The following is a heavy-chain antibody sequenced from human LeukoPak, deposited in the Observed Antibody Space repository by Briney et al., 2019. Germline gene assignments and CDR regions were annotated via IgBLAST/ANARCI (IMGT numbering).Heavy chain of an antibody. CDR3: ARDLSGTAASDH. D-gene: IGHD1-14*01. Sequence: GGSLRLSCAAFGFTFSSYNMNWVRQAPGKGLEWVSSISSGGSYIYYADSVKGRFTISRDNAKNSLFLQMNSLRAGDTAVYYCARDLSGTAASDHWGQGTLVTVSS. CDR2: ISSGGSYI. J-gene: IGHJ4*02. CDR1: GFTFSSYN. V-gene: IGHV3-21*01.